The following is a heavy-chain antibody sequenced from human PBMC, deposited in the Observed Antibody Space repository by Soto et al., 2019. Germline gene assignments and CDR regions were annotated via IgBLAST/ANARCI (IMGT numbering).Heavy chain of an antibody. V-gene: IGHV3-74*01. CDR1: GFTFSSYW. Sequence: EVQLVESGGGLVQPGGSLRLSCAASGFTFSSYWTHWVRQAPGKGLVWVSRINSDGSSTSYADSVKGRFTISRDNAKNTLYLQMNSLRAEDTAVYYCARDRPYCSGGSCNYYYYGMDVWGQGTTVTVSS. D-gene: IGHD2-15*01. CDR2: INSDGSST. CDR3: ARDRPYCSGGSCNYYYYGMDV. J-gene: IGHJ6*02.